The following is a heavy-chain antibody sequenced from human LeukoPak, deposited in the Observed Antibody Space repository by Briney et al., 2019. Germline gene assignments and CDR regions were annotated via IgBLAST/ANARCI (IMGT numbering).Heavy chain of an antibody. V-gene: IGHV3-30*02. CDR1: GFTFSSYG. CDR3: AKDDDFWSGYNGAGAAIFDY. CDR2: IRYDGSNK. Sequence: PGGSLRLSCAASGFTFSSYGMHWVRQAPGKGLEWVAFIRYDGSNKYYADSVKGRPTISRDNSKNTLHLQMNSLRAEDTAVYYCAKDDDFWSGYNGAGAAIFDYWGQGTLVTVSS. D-gene: IGHD3-3*01. J-gene: IGHJ4*02.